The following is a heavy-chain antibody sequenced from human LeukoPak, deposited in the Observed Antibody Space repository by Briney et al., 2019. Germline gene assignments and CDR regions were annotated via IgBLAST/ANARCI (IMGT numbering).Heavy chain of an antibody. Sequence: LSLTCTVSGGSISSSSYYWGWVRQAPGKGLEWVAVISYDGSNKYYADSVKGRFTISRDNSKNTLYLQMNSLRAEDTAVYYCAKDYGPDIVGTIGGYWGQGTLVTVSS. CDR2: ISYDGSNK. CDR3: AKDYGPDIVGTIGGY. J-gene: IGHJ4*02. CDR1: GGSISSSSYY. D-gene: IGHD5-12*01. V-gene: IGHV3-30*18.